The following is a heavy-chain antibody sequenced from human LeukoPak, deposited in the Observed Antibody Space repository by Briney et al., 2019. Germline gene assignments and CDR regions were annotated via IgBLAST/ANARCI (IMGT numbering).Heavy chain of an antibody. CDR3: ARDRQIAY. CDR2: IKQDGSGK. CDR1: GFTFSNYW. V-gene: IGHV3-7*01. J-gene: IGHJ4*02. Sequence: PGGSLRLSCAASGFTFSNYWLTWVRQDPGQGLEWVANIKQDGSGKHYVDSVKGRFTISRDNAKNSLYLQMNSLRAEVTAVYYCARDRQIAYWGQGTLVTVSS.